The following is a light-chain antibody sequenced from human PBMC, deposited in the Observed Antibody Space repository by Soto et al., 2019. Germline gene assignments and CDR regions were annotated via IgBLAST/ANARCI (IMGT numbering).Light chain of an antibody. V-gene: IGLV2-14*01. J-gene: IGLJ3*02. CDR3: SSYTSKLTRV. CDR1: SSDVGGYNY. Sequence: QSVLTQPASVSGSPGQSITISCTGTSSDVGGYNYVSWYQQYPGKAPKIMIYEVSKRPSGISNRFSGSKSGNTASLTISGLQAEDEADYYCSSYTSKLTRVFGGGTKLTVL. CDR2: EVS.